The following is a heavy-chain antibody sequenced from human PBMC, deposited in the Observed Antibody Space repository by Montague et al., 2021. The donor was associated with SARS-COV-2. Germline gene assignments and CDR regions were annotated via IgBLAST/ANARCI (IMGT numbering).Heavy chain of an antibody. D-gene: IGHD4-23*01. J-gene: IGHJ2*01. CDR2: ISYSEST. Sequence: SETLSLTCTVSGGSISSNLFYWGWIRQLPGKGLEWIGSISYSESTYYNPSLKSRVTLSVDTSKNQFSLKLISLTAADTAMYYCARHVDPCGGNCRNWYIDLWGRATLVTVSS. V-gene: IGHV4-39*01. CDR3: ARHVDPCGGNCRNWYIDL. CDR1: GGSISSNLFY.